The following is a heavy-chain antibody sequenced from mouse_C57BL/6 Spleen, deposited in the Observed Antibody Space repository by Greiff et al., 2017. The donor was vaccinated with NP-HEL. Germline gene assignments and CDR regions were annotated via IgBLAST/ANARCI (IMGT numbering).Heavy chain of an antibody. CDR3: ARDYDYDVGY. Sequence: DVMLVESGGGLVKPGGSLKLSCAASGFTFSDYGMHWVRQAPEKGLEWVAYISSGSSTIYYADTVKGRFTISRDNAKNTLFLQMTSLRSEDTAMYYCARDYDYDVGYWGQGTTLTVSS. CDR1: GFTFSDYG. CDR2: ISSGSSTI. D-gene: IGHD2-4*01. J-gene: IGHJ2*01. V-gene: IGHV5-17*01.